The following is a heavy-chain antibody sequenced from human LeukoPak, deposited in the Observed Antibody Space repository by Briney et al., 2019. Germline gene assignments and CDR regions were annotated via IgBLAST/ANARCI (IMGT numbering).Heavy chain of an antibody. D-gene: IGHD1-7*01. CDR3: ARDRWDITGTTIDDY. Sequence: ASVKVSCKASGGTFSSYAIRWVRQAPGQGIEWMGGIIPIFGTANYAQKFQGRVTITADESTSKAYMELSSLRSEDTAVYYCARDRWDITGTTIDDYWGQGTLVTVSS. CDR2: IIPIFGTA. V-gene: IGHV1-69*13. J-gene: IGHJ4*02. CDR1: GGTFSSYA.